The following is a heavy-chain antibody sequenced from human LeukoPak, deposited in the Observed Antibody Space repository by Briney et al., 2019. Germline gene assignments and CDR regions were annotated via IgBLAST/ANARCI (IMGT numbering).Heavy chain of an antibody. J-gene: IGHJ4*02. V-gene: IGHV4-4*07. D-gene: IGHD3-10*01. CDR3: ARFGSGSFSGNDY. CDR1: GGSISYYY. Sequence: SETLSLTCTVSGGSISYYYWSWIRQPAGKGLEWIGRIFGSGPTNYNPSIQSRVTISADTSKNQFSLKLSSVTAADTAVYYCARFGSGSFSGNDYWGQGTLVTVSS. CDR2: IFGSGPT.